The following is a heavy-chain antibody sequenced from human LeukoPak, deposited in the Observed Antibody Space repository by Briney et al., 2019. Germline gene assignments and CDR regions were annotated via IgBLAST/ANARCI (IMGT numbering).Heavy chain of an antibody. V-gene: IGHV1-69*13. CDR3: ARESGLLYCGGDCYPSIYYGMDV. CDR1: GYTLTSSH. J-gene: IGHJ6*02. CDR2: IIPIFGTA. D-gene: IGHD2-21*02. Sequence: SVKVSCKASGYTLTSSHAHWVRQAPGQGLEWMGGIIPIFGTANYAQKFQGRVTITADESTSTAYMELSSLRSEDTAVYYCARESGLLYCGGDCYPSIYYGMDVWGQGTTVTVSS.